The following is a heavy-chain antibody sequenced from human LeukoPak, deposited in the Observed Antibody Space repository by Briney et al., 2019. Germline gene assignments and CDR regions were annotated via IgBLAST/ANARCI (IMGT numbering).Heavy chain of an antibody. CDR1: GFSLSTSGMR. J-gene: IGHJ6*03. D-gene: IGHD1-14*01. V-gene: IGHV2-70*04. Sequence: SGPTLVNPTQTLTPTCTFSGFSLSTSGMRVSWIRQPPGKALEWLARIDWDDDKFYSTFLKTRLTISKDTSKNQVVLTMTNMDPVDTATYYCAREPTGYYYMDVWGKGTTVTVSS. CDR3: AREPTGYYYMDV. CDR2: IDWDDDK.